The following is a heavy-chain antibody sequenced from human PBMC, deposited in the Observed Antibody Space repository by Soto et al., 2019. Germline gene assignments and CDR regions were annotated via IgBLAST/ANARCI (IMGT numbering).Heavy chain of an antibody. V-gene: IGHV4-61*01. CDR3: ARIGWGGDS. J-gene: IGHJ4*02. CDR2: IPNNGSP. CDR1: GGSVRTGSYH. D-gene: IGHD7-27*01. Sequence: VQLQESGPGRVKPSETLSLTCSVSGGSVRTGSYHWSWIRQPPGKGLEWIGFIPNNGSPDYNPSLKSRVVVSIDRSKNQFSLKVNSVTAADTAVYFCARIGWGGDSWGQGTLVTVSS.